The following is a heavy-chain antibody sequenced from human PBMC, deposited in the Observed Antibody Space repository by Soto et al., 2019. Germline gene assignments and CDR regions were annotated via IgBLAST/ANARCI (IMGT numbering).Heavy chain of an antibody. CDR2: IYYSGST. CDR1: GFTVSSNY. V-gene: IGHV4-59*08. J-gene: IGHJ4*02. Sequence: PGGSLRLSCAASGFTVSSNYMSWVRQPPGKGLEWIGYIYYSGSTNYNPSLKSRVTISVDASKNQFSLKLSSVTAADTAVYYCARRYGGTFDYWGQGTLVT. D-gene: IGHD2-15*01. CDR3: ARRYGGTFDY.